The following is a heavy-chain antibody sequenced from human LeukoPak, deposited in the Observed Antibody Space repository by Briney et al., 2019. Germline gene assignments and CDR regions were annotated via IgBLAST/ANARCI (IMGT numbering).Heavy chain of an antibody. J-gene: IGHJ4*02. CDR2: INTNSGGT. Sequence: ASVKVSCKASGYTFTCYYMHWVRQAPGQGLEWMGWINTNSGGTNYAQKFQVRVTMTRDTSISTAYMELSRLRSDDAAVYYCARDWVVAAAGTGVDYWGQGTLVTVSS. CDR3: ARDWVVAAAGTGVDY. V-gene: IGHV1-2*02. D-gene: IGHD6-13*01. CDR1: GYTFTCYY.